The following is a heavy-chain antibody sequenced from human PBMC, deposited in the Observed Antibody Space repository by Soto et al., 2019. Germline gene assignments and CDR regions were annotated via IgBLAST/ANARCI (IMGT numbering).Heavy chain of an antibody. J-gene: IGHJ6*03. D-gene: IGHD3-3*01. CDR3: ARLAYDFWSGYSSHYYYYMDV. V-gene: IGHV5-51*01. CDR1: GYNFSNSW. Sequence: GESLKISCKGSGYNFSNSWIGRVRQMSGRGLEWMGIIHPGDSDTRYSPSFQGQVTISADKSISTAYLQWSSLKASDTAMYYCARLAYDFWSGYSSHYYYYMDVWGKGTTVTVSS. CDR2: IHPGDSDT.